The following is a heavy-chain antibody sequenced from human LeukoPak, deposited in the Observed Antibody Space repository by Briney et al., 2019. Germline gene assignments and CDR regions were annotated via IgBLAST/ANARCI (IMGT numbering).Heavy chain of an antibody. D-gene: IGHD5-12*01. V-gene: IGHV3-66*01. CDR3: ARSEYSGYDRPYYYYMDV. Sequence: GGSLRLSCAASGFTVSSNYMSWVRQAPGKGLEWVSVIYSGGSTYYADSVKGRFTISRDNSKNTLYLQMNSLRAEDTAVYYCARSEYSGYDRPYYYYMDVWGKGTTVTVSS. J-gene: IGHJ6*03. CDR2: IYSGGST. CDR1: GFTVSSNY.